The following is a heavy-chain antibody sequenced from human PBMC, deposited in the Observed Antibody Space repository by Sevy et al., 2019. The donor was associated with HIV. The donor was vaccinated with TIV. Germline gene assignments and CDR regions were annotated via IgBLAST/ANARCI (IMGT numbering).Heavy chain of an antibody. V-gene: IGHV3-53*01. CDR1: GFTVSSDY. J-gene: IGHJ3*02. CDR2: IYSGGST. Sequence: GGSLRLSCAASGFTVSSDYMSWVRQAPGKGLEWVSVIYSGGSTYYADSVKGRFTISRDNSKNTLYLQMNSLRAEDTAVYYCARGFIRPYSSSWYGDSSAFDIWGQWTMVTVSS. CDR3: ARGFIRPYSSSWYGDSSAFDI. D-gene: IGHD6-13*01.